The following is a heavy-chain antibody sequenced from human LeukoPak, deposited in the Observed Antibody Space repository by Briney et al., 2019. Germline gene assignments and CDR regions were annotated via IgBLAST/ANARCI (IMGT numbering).Heavy chain of an antibody. Sequence: GRSLRLSCAASGFTFSSYGMHWVRQAPGKGLEWVAVIWYDGSNKYYADSVKGRFTISRDNSKNTLYLQMNSLRAEDTAVYYRAKVDSSSSRGSFDPWGQGTLVTVSS. CDR3: AKVDSSSSRGSFDP. CDR1: GFTFSSYG. J-gene: IGHJ5*02. D-gene: IGHD6-6*01. CDR2: IWYDGSNK. V-gene: IGHV3-33*06.